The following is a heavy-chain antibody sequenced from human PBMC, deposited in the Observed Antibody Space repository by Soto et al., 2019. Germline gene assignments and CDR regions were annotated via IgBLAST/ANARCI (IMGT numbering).Heavy chain of an antibody. J-gene: IGHJ4*02. Sequence: EVQLVESGGGLVQPGGSLRLSCAASGFSVSNNYMTWVRQAPGKGLEWVSVIYSGGSTHYADSVRGRFTISRDNSKNTLFXQMDSLRAEDTGVYYCARDQLHCSGGTCSPDPLGHWGRGTLVTVSS. CDR1: GFSVSNNY. V-gene: IGHV3-66*01. CDR2: IYSGGST. CDR3: ARDQLHCSGGTCSPDPLGH. D-gene: IGHD2-15*01.